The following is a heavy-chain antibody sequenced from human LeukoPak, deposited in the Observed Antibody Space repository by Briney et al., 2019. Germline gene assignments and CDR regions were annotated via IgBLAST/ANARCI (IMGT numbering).Heavy chain of an antibody. CDR1: GFSFSSYA. Sequence: GGSLRLSCAASGFSFSSYAMHWVRQAPGKGLEWVAVISYDGSNKYYADSVKGRFTISRDNSKNTLYLQMNSLRAEDTAVYYCARDRGFNYYGSGTNYYYYMDVWGKGTTVTVSS. CDR3: ARDRGFNYYGSGTNYYYYMDV. D-gene: IGHD3-10*01. J-gene: IGHJ6*03. CDR2: ISYDGSNK. V-gene: IGHV3-30*04.